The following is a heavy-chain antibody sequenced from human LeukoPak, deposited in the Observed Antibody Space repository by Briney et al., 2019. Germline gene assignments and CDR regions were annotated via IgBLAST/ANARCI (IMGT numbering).Heavy chain of an antibody. J-gene: IGHJ4*02. CDR2: IYYSGST. Sequence: SETLSLTCTVSGGSISSYYWSWIRQPPGKGLEWIGSIYYSGSTHYHPSLKGRVTISVDTSKNQFSLKLSSVTAADTAVYYCARHDAPLNSGYAPMDFDYWGQGTLVTVSS. CDR1: GGSISSYY. CDR3: ARHDAPLNSGYAPMDFDY. V-gene: IGHV4-59*05. D-gene: IGHD5-12*01.